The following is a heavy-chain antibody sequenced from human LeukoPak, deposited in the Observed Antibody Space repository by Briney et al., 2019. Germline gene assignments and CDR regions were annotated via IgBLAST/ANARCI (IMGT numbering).Heavy chain of an antibody. CDR3: ARDGDIAVAGTRDWFDP. V-gene: IGHV1-69*13. CDR1: EATFSGYA. J-gene: IGHJ5*02. D-gene: IGHD6-19*01. Sequence: ASGKFSGKPSEATFSGYAISWVRQAPGQGLEWMGGIIPIFGTANYAQKFQGGVTITADESTSTAYMELSSLRSEDTAVYYCARDGDIAVAGTRDWFDPWGQGTLVTVSS. CDR2: IIPIFGTA.